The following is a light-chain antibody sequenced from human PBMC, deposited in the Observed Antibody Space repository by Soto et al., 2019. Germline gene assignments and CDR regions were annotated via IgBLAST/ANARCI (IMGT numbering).Light chain of an antibody. V-gene: IGKV3-11*01. J-gene: IGKJ3*01. CDR2: DAS. CDR3: QQRSNWPPNSFT. Sequence: EIVLTQSPATLSLSPGDRATLSCRASQSVTSSLAWFQQKPGQAPRLLIYDASNRATGIPARFSGSGSGTDFTLTISSLEPEDIAVYYCQQRSNWPPNSFTFGPGTKVDIK. CDR1: QSVTSS.